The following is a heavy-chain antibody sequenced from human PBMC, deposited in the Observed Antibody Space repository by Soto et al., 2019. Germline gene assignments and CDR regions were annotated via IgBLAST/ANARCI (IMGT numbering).Heavy chain of an antibody. J-gene: IGHJ6*02. V-gene: IGHV1-69*02. Sequence: QVQLVQSGAEVKKPGSSVKVSCKASGGTFSSYTISWVRQAPGQGLEWMGRIIPILGIANYVQKFQRRVTITADKSTSTAYMEMSSLRSEDTAVYYCHTLSGSGRAGGGMDVWGQGTTVTVSS. CDR2: IIPILGIA. CDR3: HTLSGSGRAGGGMDV. D-gene: IGHD3-10*01. CDR1: GGTFSSYT.